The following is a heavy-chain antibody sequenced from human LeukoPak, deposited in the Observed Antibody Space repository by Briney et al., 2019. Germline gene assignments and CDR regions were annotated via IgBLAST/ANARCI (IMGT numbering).Heavy chain of an antibody. V-gene: IGHV5-51*01. CDR2: NYAGDSDT. D-gene: IGHD4-23*01. CDR3: ARRDYGGKHFDY. J-gene: IGHJ4*02. Sequence: GESLKISCKGSGYSFTSYCIGWVRQRPWKGLEGMGINYAGDSDTRYSPSFQGQVTISADKSISTAYLQWSSLKASDTAMYYCARRDYGGKHFDYWGQGTLVTVSS. CDR1: GYSFTSYC.